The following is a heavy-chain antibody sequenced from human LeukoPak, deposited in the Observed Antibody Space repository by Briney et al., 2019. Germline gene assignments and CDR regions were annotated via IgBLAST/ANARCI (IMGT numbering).Heavy chain of an antibody. CDR1: GFTFSSYG. J-gene: IGHJ3*02. V-gene: IGHV3-30*18. CDR3: AKAGGGHSSGYYFDAFDI. Sequence: GGSLRLSCAASGFTFSSYGMHWVRQAPGQGLEWVAVISYDGSNKYYADSVKGRFTISRDNSKNTLYLQMNSLRAEDTAAYYCAKAGGGHSSGYYFDAFDIWGQGTMVTVSS. D-gene: IGHD3-22*01. CDR2: ISYDGSNK.